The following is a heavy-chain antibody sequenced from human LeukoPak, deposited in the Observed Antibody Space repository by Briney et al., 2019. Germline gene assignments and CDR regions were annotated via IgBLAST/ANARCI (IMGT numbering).Heavy chain of an antibody. J-gene: IGHJ4*02. D-gene: IGHD6-19*01. CDR3: ASPATGYRSGSQDY. V-gene: IGHV3-23*01. CDR2: ISCSGGST. Sequence: GGPLRLSCAASGFTFSSYAMLWLRQAPGKGLEWVSDISCSGGSTYYADSVKSRFTISRDNSKNTLYPQMKNLSAEDTAVYYCASPATGYRSGSQDYWGEGTLVTVSS. CDR1: GFTFSSYA.